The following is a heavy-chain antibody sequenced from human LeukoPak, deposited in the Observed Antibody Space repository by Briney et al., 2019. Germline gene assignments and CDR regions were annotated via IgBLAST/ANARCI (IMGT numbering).Heavy chain of an antibody. Sequence: PGGSPRLSCAASGFTFNNYAMSWVRQAPGKGLEWVSAISGSGGTTYYTDSVKGRFTISRDNSKNTLYLQMNSLRAEDTAVYYCAKGKRDYYDNSALDYWGQGTLVTVSS. V-gene: IGHV3-23*01. CDR1: GFTFNNYA. J-gene: IGHJ4*02. CDR3: AKGKRDYYDNSALDY. CDR2: ISGSGGTT. D-gene: IGHD3-22*01.